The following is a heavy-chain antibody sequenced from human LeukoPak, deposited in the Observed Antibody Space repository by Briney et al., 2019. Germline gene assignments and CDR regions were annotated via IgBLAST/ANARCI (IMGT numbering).Heavy chain of an antibody. V-gene: IGHV4-39*01. CDR3: ARHIVVVPAAMGWFDP. CDR2: IYYSGST. CDR1: GGSISSSSYY. Sequence: SETLSLTCTVSGGSISSSSYYWGWIRQPPGKGLGWIGSIYYSGSTYYNPSLKSRVTISVDTSKNQFSLKLSSVTAADTAVYYCARHIVVVPAAMGWFDPWGQGTLVTVSS. J-gene: IGHJ5*02. D-gene: IGHD2-2*01.